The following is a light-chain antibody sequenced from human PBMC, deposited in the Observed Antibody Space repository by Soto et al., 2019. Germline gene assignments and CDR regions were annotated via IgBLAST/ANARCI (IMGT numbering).Light chain of an antibody. CDR3: KQSSNWWT. CDR1: QSLSSS. Sequence: PGERATLSCRASQSLSSSLAWYQQKPGQAPRVLIYDTSSRATGIPARFSGSGSGTDFTLTISSLEPEDSEVYYCKQSSNWWTFGQGTKVDI. CDR2: DTS. V-gene: IGKV3-11*01. J-gene: IGKJ1*01.